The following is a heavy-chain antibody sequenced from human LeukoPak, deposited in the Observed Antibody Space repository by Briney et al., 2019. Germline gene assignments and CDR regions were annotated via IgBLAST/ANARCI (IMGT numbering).Heavy chain of an antibody. Sequence: PSETLSLTCAVYGGSFSGYYWSWIRQPPGKGLEWIGEINHSGSTNYNPSLKSRVTISVDTSKNQFSLKLSSVTAADTAVYYCARGYIRGYPPHRWFDPWGQGTLLTVSS. CDR3: ARGYIRGYPPHRWFDP. CDR1: GGSFSGYY. CDR2: INHSGST. D-gene: IGHD5-18*01. J-gene: IGHJ5*02. V-gene: IGHV4-34*01.